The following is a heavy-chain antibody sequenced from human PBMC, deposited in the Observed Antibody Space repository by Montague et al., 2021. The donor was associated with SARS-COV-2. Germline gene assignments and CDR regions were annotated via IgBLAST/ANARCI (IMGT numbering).Heavy chain of an antibody. Sequence: SLRLSCAASGFTFSSYEMNWVRQAPGKGLEWVSYISSSGSNIHYADSVKGRFSIYRDNAKNSLCLQMNSLRAEDTAVYYCARRTYYDGYWGQGTLVTVSS. D-gene: IGHD3-22*01. V-gene: IGHV3-48*03. CDR3: ARRTYYDGY. J-gene: IGHJ4*02. CDR2: ISSSGSNI. CDR1: GFTFSSYE.